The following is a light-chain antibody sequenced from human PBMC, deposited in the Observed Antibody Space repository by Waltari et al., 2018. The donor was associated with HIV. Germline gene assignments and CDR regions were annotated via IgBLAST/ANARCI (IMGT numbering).Light chain of an antibody. J-gene: IGLJ2*01. CDR2: DVP. CDR3: CSYAGTYTWV. CDR1: STDIGDYYY. Sequence: HSVLPPPPSVSGSPGQSATISCGGSSTDIGDYYYVSWYQQHPGHAPKLVIYDVPKRPSGVPDRFSGSKSGNTASLTISGLQAEDEADYYCCSYAGTYTWVFGGGTRLTVL. V-gene: IGLV2-11*01.